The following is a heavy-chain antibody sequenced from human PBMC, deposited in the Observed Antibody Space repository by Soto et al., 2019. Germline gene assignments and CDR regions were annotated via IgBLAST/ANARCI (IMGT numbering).Heavy chain of an antibody. Sequence: SGPTLVKPTQTLTLTCTFSGFSLSTSGVGVGWIRQPPGKALEWLTLIYWNDDKRYSPSLKRRLTNTKDTSKNQVVLTMTNMDPVDTATYYCAHSRNRQPEDYWGQGTLVTVSS. D-gene: IGHD2-2*01. CDR2: IYWNDDK. CDR3: AHSRNRQPEDY. V-gene: IGHV2-5*01. J-gene: IGHJ4*02. CDR1: GFSLSTSGVG.